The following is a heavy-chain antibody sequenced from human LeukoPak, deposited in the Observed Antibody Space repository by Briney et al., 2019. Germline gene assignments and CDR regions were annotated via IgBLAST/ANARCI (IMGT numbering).Heavy chain of an antibody. D-gene: IGHD2-15*01. CDR2: IKSKTDGGTT. CDR1: AFTFSNAW. V-gene: IGHV3-15*01. J-gene: IGHJ4*02. CDR3: TTEERVSSGYCSGGSCYIDY. Sequence: GGSLRLSCAASAFTFSNAWMNWVRQAPGKGLEWVGRIKSKTDGGTTDYAAPVKGRFTISRDDSKNTLYLQMNSLKTEDTAVYYCTTEERVSSGYCSGGSCYIDYWGQGALVTVSS.